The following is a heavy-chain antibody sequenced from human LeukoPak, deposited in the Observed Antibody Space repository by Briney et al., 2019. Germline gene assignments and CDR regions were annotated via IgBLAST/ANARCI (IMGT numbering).Heavy chain of an antibody. D-gene: IGHD3-3*01. Sequence: GGSLRLSCAASGFIFSNYAMNWVRQAPGKGLEWVSAVSGGDSDSYYADSVTGRFTISTYNSKNTLYLQMNNLRADDTAIYYCAKGVDYWGQGTLVTVSS. V-gene: IGHV3-23*01. CDR3: AKGVDY. J-gene: IGHJ4*02. CDR1: GFIFSNYA. CDR2: VSGGDSDS.